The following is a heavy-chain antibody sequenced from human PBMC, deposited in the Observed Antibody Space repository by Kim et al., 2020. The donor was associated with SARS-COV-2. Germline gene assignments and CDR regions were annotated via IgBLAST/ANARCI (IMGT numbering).Heavy chain of an antibody. CDR2: ISGSGGST. CDR1: GFTFSSYA. D-gene: IGHD3-22*01. CDR3: AKDRAGVVVITALHY. J-gene: IGHJ4*02. V-gene: IGHV3-23*01. Sequence: GGSLRLSCAASGFTFSSYAMSWVRQAPGKGLEWVSAISGSGGSTYYADSVKGRFTISRDNSKNTLYLQMNSLRAEDTAVYYCAKDRAGVVVITALHYWGQGTLVTVSS.